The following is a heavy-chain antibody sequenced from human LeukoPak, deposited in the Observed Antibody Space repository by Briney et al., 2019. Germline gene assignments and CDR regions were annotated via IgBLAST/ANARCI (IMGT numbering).Heavy chain of an antibody. V-gene: IGHV3-9*01. CDR1: GFNLDDYA. Sequence: GGSLRLSCEASGFNLDDYAMHWVRHAPGKGLEWVSGISWNSGSIGYADSVKGRFTISRDNAKNSLYLQMNSLRAEDTALYHCARDGGDYYDSSGFDYWGQGTLVTVSS. D-gene: IGHD3-22*01. CDR3: ARDGGDYYDSSGFDY. CDR2: ISWNSGSI. J-gene: IGHJ4*02.